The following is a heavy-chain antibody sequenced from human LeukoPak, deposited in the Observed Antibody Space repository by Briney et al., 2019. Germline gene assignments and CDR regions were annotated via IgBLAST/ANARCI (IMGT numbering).Heavy chain of an antibody. CDR1: GFTFSSYW. Sequence: AGSLRLSCEASGFTFSSYWMHWVRQAPGKGLVWVSRIKTDGSSTNYADSVKGRFTISRDNAKNTVYLQMNSLRAEDTAVYYCASSLGALIWGQATPATVPS. D-gene: IGHD1-26*01. CDR3: ASSLGALI. J-gene: IGHJ4*02. CDR2: IKTDGSST. V-gene: IGHV3-74*01.